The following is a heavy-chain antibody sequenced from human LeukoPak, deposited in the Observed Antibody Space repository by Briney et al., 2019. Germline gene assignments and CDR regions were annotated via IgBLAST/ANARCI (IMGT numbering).Heavy chain of an antibody. V-gene: IGHV3-7*01. Sequence: GGSLRLSCAASGFTFSSYWMSWVRQAPGKGLEWVANIKQDGSEKYYVDSAKGRFTISRDNAKNSLYLQMNSLRAEDTAVYYCARGDELRYFDWLSNFDYWGQGTLVTVSS. CDR1: GFTFSSYW. D-gene: IGHD3-9*01. J-gene: IGHJ4*02. CDR2: IKQDGSEK. CDR3: ARGDELRYFDWLSNFDY.